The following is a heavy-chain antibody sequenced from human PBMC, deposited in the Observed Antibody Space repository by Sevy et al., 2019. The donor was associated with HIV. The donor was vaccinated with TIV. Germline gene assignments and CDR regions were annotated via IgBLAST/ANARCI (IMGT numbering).Heavy chain of an antibody. Sequence: SETLSLTCTVSGGSITSLYWNWIRQPPGKGLEWIANIYYNGHINYNPSLKSRVTLSLDTSKNQFSLRLSSVTAAETAMYYCAGENAWGRGYSWGQGTLLTVSS. CDR2: IYYNGHI. V-gene: IGHV4-59*08. J-gene: IGHJ4*02. CDR3: AGENAWGRGYS. D-gene: IGHD1-26*01. CDR1: GGSITSLY.